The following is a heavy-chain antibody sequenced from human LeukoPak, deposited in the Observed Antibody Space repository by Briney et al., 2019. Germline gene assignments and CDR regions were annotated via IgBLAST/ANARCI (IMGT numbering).Heavy chain of an antibody. V-gene: IGHV3-48*01. D-gene: IGHD3-3*01. CDR2: ISTSSSTI. CDR1: GFTFSSYA. J-gene: IGHJ4*02. Sequence: GGSLRLSCAASGFTFSSYAMNWVRQAPGKGLEWVSHISTSSSTIYYADSVKGRFTISRDNAKNSLYLQMNSLRAEDTAVYYCARAGYYLSPYFFDYWGQGTLVTVSS. CDR3: ARAGYYLSPYFFDY.